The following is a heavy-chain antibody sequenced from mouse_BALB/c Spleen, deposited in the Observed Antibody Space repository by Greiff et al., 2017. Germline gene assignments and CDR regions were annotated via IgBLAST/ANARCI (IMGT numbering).Heavy chain of an antibody. CDR1: GFTFSSYG. CDR2: INSNGGST. D-gene: IGHD1-1*01. V-gene: IGHV5-6-3*01. CDR3: ARTYYGSSSWFAY. Sequence: EVQRVESGGGLVQPGGSLKLSCAASGFTFSSYGMSWVRQTPDKRLELVATINSNGGSTYYPDSVKGRFTISRDNAKNTLYLQMSSLKSEDTAMYYCARTYYGSSSWFAYWGQGTLVTVAA. J-gene: IGHJ3*01.